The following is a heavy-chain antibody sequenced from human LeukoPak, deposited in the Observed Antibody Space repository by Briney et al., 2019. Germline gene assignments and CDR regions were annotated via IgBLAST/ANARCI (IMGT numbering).Heavy chain of an antibody. CDR3: AKDADRSYITEFDY. CDR2: ISGGGGST. J-gene: IGHJ4*02. V-gene: IGHV3-23*01. Sequence: VSAISGGGGSTYYADSVKGRFTISRDNSKNTLYLQMNSLRAEDTAVYYCAKDADRSYITEFDYWGQGTLVTVSS. D-gene: IGHD1-26*01.